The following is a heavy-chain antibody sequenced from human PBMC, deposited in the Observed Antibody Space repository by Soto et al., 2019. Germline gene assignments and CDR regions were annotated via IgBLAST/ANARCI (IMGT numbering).Heavy chain of an antibody. V-gene: IGHV1-69*12. J-gene: IGHJ2*01. D-gene: IGHD5-12*01. CDR1: GGTFSNYP. CDR3: ARGNHRWLQLWYFDL. CDR2: IIPIFGTV. Sequence: QVQLVQSGAEVKKPGSSVKVSCKASGGTFSNYPISWVRQAPGQGLEWMGGIIPIFGTVNYAQKFQGRVTIXGDXSXTTAYMELSSLRSEDTAVYYCARGNHRWLQLWYFDLWGRGTLVTVSS.